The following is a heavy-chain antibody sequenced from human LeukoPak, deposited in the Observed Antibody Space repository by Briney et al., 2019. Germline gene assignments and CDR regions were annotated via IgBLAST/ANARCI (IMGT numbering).Heavy chain of an antibody. CDR1: GGSVSSGGYN. CDR2: VSDSET. CDR3: ATDIIRSDGYNFDS. D-gene: IGHD5-24*01. Sequence: SETLSLTCTVSGGSVSSGGYNWNWIRQPLGKGLGYIGFVSDSETHYNPSLKSRVTISLDTSKNQFSLKLTSVTAADTAIYYCATDIIRSDGYNFDSWGQGTLVTVSS. V-gene: IGHV4-61*08. J-gene: IGHJ5*01.